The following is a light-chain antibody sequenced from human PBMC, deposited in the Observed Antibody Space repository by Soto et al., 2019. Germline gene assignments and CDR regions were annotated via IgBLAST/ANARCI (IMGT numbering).Light chain of an antibody. CDR3: QQFGTSPWT. CDR2: DAS. Sequence: EIVLTQSPGTLSLSPGERATLSCRASQSVRSTYLAWYQQKPGQAPRLLIYDASNRATGIPARFSGSGSGTDFTLTISSLEPEDFAVYYCQQFGTSPWTFGQGTKVDNK. J-gene: IGKJ1*01. CDR1: QSVRSTY. V-gene: IGKV3-20*01.